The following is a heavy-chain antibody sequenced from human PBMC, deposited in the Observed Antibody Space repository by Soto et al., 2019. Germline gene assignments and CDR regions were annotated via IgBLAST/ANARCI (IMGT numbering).Heavy chain of an antibody. V-gene: IGHV4-39*01. CDR1: GSSISSSSHY. CDR2: IYYSGST. Sequence: PSETLSLTCTVSGSSISSSSHYLGRIRQPPGTGLERIGSIYYSGSTYYNPSLKIRVTLSVDPSKIQFSVNLSAVTAADTAVYYCARPSGYDYPGAFDIWGQGTMVTVSS. D-gene: IGHD4-17*01. J-gene: IGHJ3*02. CDR3: ARPSGYDYPGAFDI.